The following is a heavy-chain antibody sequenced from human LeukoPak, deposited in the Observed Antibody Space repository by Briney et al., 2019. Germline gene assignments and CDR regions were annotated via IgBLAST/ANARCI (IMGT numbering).Heavy chain of an antibody. CDR2: ISADNGNT. CDR3: ARGPYGLSYYYGMDV. D-gene: IGHD3-10*01. CDR1: GYTLSNHA. J-gene: IGHJ6*02. V-gene: IGHV1-18*04. Sequence: ASVKVSCKGSGYTLSNHAFSWVRQAPGQGLEWMGWISADNGNTNHAQKFQGRVSLTTDTSTSTAYMELRSLRSDDTAVYYCARGPYGLSYYYGMDVWGQGTTVTVSS.